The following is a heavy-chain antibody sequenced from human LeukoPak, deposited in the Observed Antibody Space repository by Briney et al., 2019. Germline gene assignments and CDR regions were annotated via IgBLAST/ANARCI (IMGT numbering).Heavy chain of an antibody. CDR3: AKRYYYDHSGRWDS. CDR2: ITSSGGST. Sequence: GGSLRLSCAASGFTFNSYAMIWVRQAPGKGLEWVSSITSSGGSTYYADSVKGRFTISRDNSKNTLYLQMNSLRAEDTAVYYCAKRYYYDHSGRWDSWGQGTLVTVSS. V-gene: IGHV3-23*01. CDR1: GFTFNSYA. J-gene: IGHJ4*02. D-gene: IGHD3-22*01.